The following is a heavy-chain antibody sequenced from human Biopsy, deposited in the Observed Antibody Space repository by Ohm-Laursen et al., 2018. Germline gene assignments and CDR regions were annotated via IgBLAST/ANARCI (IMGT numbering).Heavy chain of an antibody. D-gene: IGHD3-9*01. CDR1: GGTFSRYG. Sequence: SVKVSCKTPGGTFSRYGINWVRQAPGQGLEWLGGNIPILGTGNYAQKFQGRVTVAADTSTSTATMELRSLRSDDTAVYYCATKLTGYFHHWGQGTLVTVSS. CDR2: NIPILGTG. J-gene: IGHJ1*01. CDR3: ATKLTGYFHH. V-gene: IGHV1-69*06.